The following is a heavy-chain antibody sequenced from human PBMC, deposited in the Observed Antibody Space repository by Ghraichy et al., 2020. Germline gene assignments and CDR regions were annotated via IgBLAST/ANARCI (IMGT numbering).Heavy chain of an antibody. V-gene: IGHV1-69*08. CDR3: ARGKAAFGSGDFDY. D-gene: IGHD3-10*01. CDR2: FIPGVGSS. Sequence: SVKVSCKASGGTFNSYSINWVRQAPGHGLEWMGRFIPGVGSSNYLQKFRDRLTLSADKSTRTAYMELRSLKSEDTAVYYCARGKAAFGSGDFDYWGQGSLVTVSS. CDR1: GGTFNSYS. J-gene: IGHJ4*02.